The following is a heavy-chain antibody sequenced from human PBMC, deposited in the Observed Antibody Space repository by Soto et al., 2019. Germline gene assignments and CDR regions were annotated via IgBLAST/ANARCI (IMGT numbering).Heavy chain of an antibody. CDR1: GFTFSSYS. V-gene: IGHV3-21*01. D-gene: IGHD2-21*02. Sequence: GGSLSLSGAASGFTFSSYSMNWVRQAPGKGLEWVSSISSSSSYIDYAEWVKGRFTISRDNAKNSLYLQMNSLRAEDTAVYYGARDAAYSGGGCYFVFGYWGQGTLVTVSS. J-gene: IGHJ4*02. CDR3: ARDAAYSGGGCYFVFGY. CDR2: ISSSSSYI.